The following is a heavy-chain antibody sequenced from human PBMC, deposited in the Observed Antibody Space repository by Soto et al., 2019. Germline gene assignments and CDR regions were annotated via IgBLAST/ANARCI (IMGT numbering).Heavy chain of an antibody. D-gene: IGHD1-26*01. CDR2: IYYSGST. CDR3: ARDRDGSNWFDP. V-gene: IGHV4-59*01. J-gene: IGHJ5*02. CDR1: GGSISSYY. Sequence: SETLSLTCTVSGGSISSYYWSWIRQPPGKGLEWIGYIYYSGSTNYNPSLKSRVTISVDTSKNQFSLKLSSGTAADTAVYYCARDRDGSNWFDPWGQGTLVTVSS.